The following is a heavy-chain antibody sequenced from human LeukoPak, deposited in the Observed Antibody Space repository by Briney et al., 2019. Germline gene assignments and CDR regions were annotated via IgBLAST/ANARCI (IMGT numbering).Heavy chain of an antibody. CDR2: IYYSGST. Sequence: PSETLSLTCTVSGGSISSSSYYWGWIRQPPGKGLEWIGSIYYSGSTYYNPSLKSRVPISVDTSKNQCSLKLSSVTAADTAVYYCARGMGSWYLYYYYGMDVWGQGTTVTVSS. D-gene: IGHD6-13*01. CDR3: ARGMGSWYLYYYYGMDV. J-gene: IGHJ6*02. CDR1: GGSISSSSYY. V-gene: IGHV4-39*07.